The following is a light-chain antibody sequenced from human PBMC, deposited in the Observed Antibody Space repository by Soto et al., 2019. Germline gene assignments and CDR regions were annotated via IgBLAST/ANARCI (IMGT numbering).Light chain of an antibody. Sequence: DIQMTQFPSTLSASVGDRVTITCRASQSISNRLAWFQQKSGEAPNLLIHKASSLESGVPSRFSGSGSGTEFTLTISSLQPDDFGSYYCQQYNTYSWTFGKGTKVELK. J-gene: IGKJ1*01. CDR3: QQYNTYSWT. V-gene: IGKV1-5*03. CDR1: QSISNR. CDR2: KAS.